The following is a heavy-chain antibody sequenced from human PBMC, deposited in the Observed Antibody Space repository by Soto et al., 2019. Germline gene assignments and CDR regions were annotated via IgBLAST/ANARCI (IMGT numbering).Heavy chain of an antibody. CDR3: TSSITMIVLVFPATDY. CDR1: GFTFSNAW. J-gene: IGHJ4*02. V-gene: IGHV3-15*01. CDR2: IKSKTDGGST. D-gene: IGHD3-22*01. Sequence: EVQLVESGGGLVKPGGSLRLSCAASGFTFSNAWLSWVRQAPGKGLEWVGRIKSKTDGGSTDYAAPVKGRFTISRDDSKNTLLLQMNSLKTEDTAVYYCTSSITMIVLVFPATDYWGQGTLVTVSS.